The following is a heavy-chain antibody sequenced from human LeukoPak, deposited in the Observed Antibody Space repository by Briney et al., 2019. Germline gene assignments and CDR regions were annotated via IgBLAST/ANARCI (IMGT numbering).Heavy chain of an antibody. Sequence: GGSLRLSCAASGFTFSSYSMNWVRQAPGKGLEWVSSISSSSSYIYYADSVKGRFTISRDNAKNSLYLQMNSLRAEDTAVYYCERGGDGSGSYEYYFDYWGQGTLVTVSS. CDR1: GFTFSSYS. J-gene: IGHJ4*02. D-gene: IGHD3-10*01. CDR3: ERGGDGSGSYEYYFDY. CDR2: ISSSSSYI. V-gene: IGHV3-21*01.